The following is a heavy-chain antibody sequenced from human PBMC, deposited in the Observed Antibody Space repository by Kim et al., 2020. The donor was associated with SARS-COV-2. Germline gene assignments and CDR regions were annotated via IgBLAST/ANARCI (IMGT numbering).Heavy chain of an antibody. D-gene: IGHD3-16*01. J-gene: IGHJ4*02. CDR1: GYTFTSYD. V-gene: IGHV1-8*01. Sequence: ASVKVSCKASGYTFTSYDINWVRQATGQGLEWMGWMNPNSGNTGYAQKFQGRVTMTRNTSISTAYMELSSLRSEDTAVYYCARARRGKSHIGYWGQGTLVTVSS. CDR3: ARARRGKSHIGY. CDR2: MNPNSGNT.